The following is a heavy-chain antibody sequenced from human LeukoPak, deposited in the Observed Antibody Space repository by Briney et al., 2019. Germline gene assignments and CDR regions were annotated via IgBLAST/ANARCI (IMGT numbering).Heavy chain of an antibody. Sequence: PSQTLSLTCTVSGGSITNGGYYWSWIRQPAGKGLEWIGRIYTSGSTNYNPSLKSRVTISVDTSKNQFSLKLSSVTAADTAVYYCASRIAVAGVSEFDYWGQGTLVTVSS. J-gene: IGHJ4*02. CDR3: ASRIAVAGVSEFDY. V-gene: IGHV4-61*02. D-gene: IGHD6-19*01. CDR2: IYTSGST. CDR1: GGSITNGGYY.